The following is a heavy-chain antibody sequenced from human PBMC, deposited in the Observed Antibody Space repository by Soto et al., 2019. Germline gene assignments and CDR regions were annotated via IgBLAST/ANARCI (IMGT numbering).Heavy chain of an antibody. Sequence: GGSLRLSCVTSGFTFGTNAMSCVRLAPGKGLEWVSTISSNSAYIYYTDALRGRFTISRDNAKNSLHLQMNSLRAEDTAVYYCTRDASRDSSARGWFDPWGPGTLVTVSS. CDR2: ISSNSAYI. D-gene: IGHD6-13*01. V-gene: IGHV3-21*01. CDR1: GFTFGTNA. CDR3: TRDASRDSSARGWFDP. J-gene: IGHJ5*02.